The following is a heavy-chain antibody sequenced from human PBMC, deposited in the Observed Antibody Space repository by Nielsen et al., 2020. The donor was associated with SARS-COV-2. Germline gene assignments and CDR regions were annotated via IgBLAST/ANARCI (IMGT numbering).Heavy chain of an antibody. J-gene: IGHJ4*02. D-gene: IGHD2-15*01. Sequence: ASVKVSCKASGYTFTSYYMHWVRQAPGQGLEWMGIINPSGGSTSYAQKFQGRVTMTRDTSTSTVYMELSSLRSEDTAVYYCARDAYCSGGSCYSSSIVVVMYFDYWGQGTLVTVSS. V-gene: IGHV1-46*01. CDR2: INPSGGST. CDR3: ARDAYCSGGSCYSSSIVVVMYFDY. CDR1: GYTFTSYY.